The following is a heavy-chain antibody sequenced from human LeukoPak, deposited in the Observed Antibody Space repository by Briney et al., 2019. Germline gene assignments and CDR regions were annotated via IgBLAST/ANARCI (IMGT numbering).Heavy chain of an antibody. CDR1: GGTFSSYA. CDR2: IIPILGIA. CDR3: ASTSSTVTTGTFDY. J-gene: IGHJ4*02. Sequence: ASVKVSCKASGGTFSSYAISWVRQAPGQGLEWMGRIIPILGIANYAQKFQGRVTITADKSTSTAYMELSSVRSEDTAVYCCASTSSTVTTGTFDYWGQGTLVTVSS. V-gene: IGHV1-69*04. D-gene: IGHD4-17*01.